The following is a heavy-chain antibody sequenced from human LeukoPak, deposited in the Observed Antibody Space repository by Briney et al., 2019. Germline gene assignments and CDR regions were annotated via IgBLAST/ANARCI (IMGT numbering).Heavy chain of an antibody. CDR3: ARRAYGSGSYSSFDY. J-gene: IGHJ4*02. V-gene: IGHV5-51*01. CDR2: IYPGDSDT. Sequence: LGESLKISFKGSGXSFSSYCIGWVRQMPGKGLEWMGIIYPGDSDTRYSPSFRGQVTISVDMSISTAYLQWISLKASDTAMYYCARRAYGSGSYSSFDYWGQGTLVTVFS. D-gene: IGHD3-10*01. CDR1: GXSFSSYC.